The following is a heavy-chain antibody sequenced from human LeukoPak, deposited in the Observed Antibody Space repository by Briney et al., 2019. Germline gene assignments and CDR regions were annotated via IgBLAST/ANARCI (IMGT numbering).Heavy chain of an antibody. Sequence: ASVKVSCKASGYTFTSYGISWVRQAPGQGLEWVGWISPYNGNTNYVQRFQGRVTMTTDTPATTVYMELRSLKSDDTAVYFCARVRRYYYDISGPFDYWGQGTLVTVSS. CDR3: ARVRRYYYDISGPFDY. D-gene: IGHD3-22*01. J-gene: IGHJ4*02. CDR2: ISPYNGNT. CDR1: GYTFTSYG. V-gene: IGHV1-18*01.